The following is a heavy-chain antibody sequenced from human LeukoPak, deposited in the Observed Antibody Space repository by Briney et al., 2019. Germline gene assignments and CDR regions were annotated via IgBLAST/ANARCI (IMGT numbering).Heavy chain of an antibody. CDR3: ARAAWSATSKFDS. CDR2: INPNSAGT. V-gene: IGHV1-2*02. Sequence: ASVKVSCKASGYTFTDNYLHWLRQDPGPGIEWEGWINPNSAGTEYAQEFQGRVTMTRDTSNSTAYMELSRLQPDDTAVYYCARAAWSATSKFDSWGQGTRVTVSS. D-gene: IGHD6-13*01. J-gene: IGHJ5*01. CDR1: GYTFTDNY.